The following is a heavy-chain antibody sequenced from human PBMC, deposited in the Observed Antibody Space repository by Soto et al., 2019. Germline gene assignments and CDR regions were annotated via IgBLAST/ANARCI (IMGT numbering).Heavy chain of an antibody. Sequence: SETLSLTCTVSGDSVSSGDYYWNWIRQHPGRGLEWLGYIYDSETTYYNPSLESRLSISVDASKNQFSLKVTSVTPADTAVYYCARENFGVIIHDAFDLWGQGTMVTVS. CDR3: ARENFGVIIHDAFDL. CDR2: IYDSETT. CDR1: GDSVSSGDYY. J-gene: IGHJ3*01. V-gene: IGHV4-31*03. D-gene: IGHD2-8*01.